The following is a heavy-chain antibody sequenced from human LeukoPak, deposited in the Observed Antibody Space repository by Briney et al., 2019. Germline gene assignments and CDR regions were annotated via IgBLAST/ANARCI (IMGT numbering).Heavy chain of an antibody. CDR1: GFTFSSYA. CDR3: ARRMYYYDSSGFDY. J-gene: IGHJ4*02. D-gene: IGHD3-22*01. CDR2: ISYDASNK. V-gene: IGHV3-30-3*01. Sequence: PGGSLRLSRAASGFTFSSYAMHWVRQAPGKGLEWVAVISYDASNKYYADSVKGRFTISRDNSKNTLYLQMNSLRAEDTAVYYCARRMYYYDSSGFDYWGQGTLVTVPS.